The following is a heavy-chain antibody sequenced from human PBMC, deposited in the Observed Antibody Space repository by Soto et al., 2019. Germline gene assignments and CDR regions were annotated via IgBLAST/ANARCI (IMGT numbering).Heavy chain of an antibody. CDR2: IGTSSNYI. CDR1: TFSTYN. CDR3: AKGWTGPDS. D-gene: IGHD3-9*01. V-gene: IGHV3-21*01. J-gene: IGHJ4*02. Sequence: TFSTYNMTWVRQAPGKGLEWVSSIGTSSNYIYYADSVKGRFTISRDNAKNSLDLQMNSLRAEDTAVYYCAKGWTGPDSWGQGTLVTVSS.